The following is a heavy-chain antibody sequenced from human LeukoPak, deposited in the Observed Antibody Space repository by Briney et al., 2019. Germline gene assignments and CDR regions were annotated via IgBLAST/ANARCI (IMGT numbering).Heavy chain of an antibody. V-gene: IGHV3-21*04. J-gene: IGHJ4*02. D-gene: IGHD2-21*02. Sequence: GGSLRLSCAASGFTVSSNYMSWVRQAPGKGLEWVSSISSSSSYIYYADSVKGRFTISRDNAKNSLNLQMNSLRPEDTAVYYCAKDVGGRWPLYYFDYWGQGTLVTVSS. CDR2: ISSSSSYI. CDR3: AKDVGGRWPLYYFDY. CDR1: GFTVSSNY.